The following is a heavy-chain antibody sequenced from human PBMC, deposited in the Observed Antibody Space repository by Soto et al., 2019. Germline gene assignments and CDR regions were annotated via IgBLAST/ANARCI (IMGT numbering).Heavy chain of an antibody. CDR2: IYHSGST. J-gene: IGHJ6*02. Sequence: SETLSLTCAVSGGSISSSNWWSWVRQPPGRGLEWIGEIYHSGSTNYNPSLKSRVTISVDKSKNQFSLKLSSVTAADTAVYYCASFWGIAARLWYYYYGMDVWGQGTTVTVSS. V-gene: IGHV4-4*02. CDR1: GGSISSSNW. CDR3: ASFWGIAARLWYYYYGMDV. D-gene: IGHD6-6*01.